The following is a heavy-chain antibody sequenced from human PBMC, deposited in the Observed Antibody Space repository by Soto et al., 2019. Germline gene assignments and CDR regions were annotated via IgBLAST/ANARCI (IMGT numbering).Heavy chain of an antibody. CDR2: IYYSGST. CDR1: GGSISSGDYY. Sequence: SETLSLTCTVSGGSISSGDYYWSWIRQPPGKGLEWIGYIYYSGSTYYNPSLKSRVTISVDTSKNQFSLKLSSETAADTAVYYCARAQRKMYYDFWSGHTPPSWFDPWGQGTLVTV. D-gene: IGHD3-3*01. CDR3: ARAQRKMYYDFWSGHTPPSWFDP. V-gene: IGHV4-30-4*01. J-gene: IGHJ5*02.